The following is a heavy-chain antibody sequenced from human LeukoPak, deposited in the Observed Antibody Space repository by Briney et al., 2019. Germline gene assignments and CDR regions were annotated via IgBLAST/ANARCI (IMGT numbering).Heavy chain of an antibody. D-gene: IGHD5-24*01. Sequence: GGSLRLSCAASGFTVSSNYMTWVRQAPGKGLEWVSVIYFDDEAYYADSVKGRFTISRYNSKNTLFLQMNRLTDEDTAVYFCARDAHRDGYIDYCGQGTLVTISS. CDR1: GFTVSSNY. V-gene: IGHV3-53*01. J-gene: IGHJ4*02. CDR2: IYFDDEA. CDR3: ARDAHRDGYIDY.